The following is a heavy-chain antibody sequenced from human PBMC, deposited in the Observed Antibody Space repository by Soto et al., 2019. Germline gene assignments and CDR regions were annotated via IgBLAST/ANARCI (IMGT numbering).Heavy chain of an antibody. J-gene: IGHJ6*02. Sequence: HPGGSLRLSCAASGFTFSSYWMSWVRQAPGKGLEWVANIKQDGSEKYYVDSVKGRFTISRDNAKNSLYLQMNSLRAEDTAVYYCAKDLDYYDSTSPMDVWGQGTTVTVSS. D-gene: IGHD3-22*01. CDR2: IKQDGSEK. CDR1: GFTFSSYW. V-gene: IGHV3-7*03. CDR3: AKDLDYYDSTSPMDV.